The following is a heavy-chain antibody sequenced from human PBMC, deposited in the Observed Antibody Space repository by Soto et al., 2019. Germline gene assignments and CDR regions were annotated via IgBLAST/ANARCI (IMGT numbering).Heavy chain of an antibody. Sequence: QVQLQESGPGLVRPSETLSLTCTVSSDSISSYYWIWIRQSPGKGLEWIGYTDYSGHTNYNPSLKSRVTISGDTSKNQFSRRLSSVTAADTAVYYCARAVGDPLYYLDYWGQGTLVTVSS. V-gene: IGHV4-59*08. J-gene: IGHJ4*02. CDR2: TDYSGHT. D-gene: IGHD6-19*01. CDR3: ARAVGDPLYYLDY. CDR1: SDSISSYY.